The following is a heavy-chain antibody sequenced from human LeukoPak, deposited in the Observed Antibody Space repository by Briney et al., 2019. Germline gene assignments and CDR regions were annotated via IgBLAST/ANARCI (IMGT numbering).Heavy chain of an antibody. J-gene: IGHJ5*02. V-gene: IGHV3-23*01. CDR2: ISGSGGST. CDR3: AKDGIGYCTNGVCRYNWFDP. Sequence: PGGSLRLSCAASGFTFSSYAMSWVRQAPGKGLEWVSAISGSGGSTYYADSVKGRFTISRDNSKNTPYLQMNSLRAEDTAVYYCAKDGIGYCTNGVCRYNWFDPWGQGTLVTVSS. CDR1: GFTFSSYA. D-gene: IGHD2-8*01.